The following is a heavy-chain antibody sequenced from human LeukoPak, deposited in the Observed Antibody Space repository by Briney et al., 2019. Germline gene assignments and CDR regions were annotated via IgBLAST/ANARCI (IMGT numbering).Heavy chain of an antibody. Sequence: PGGSLRLSCAASGFTFSSYSMNWVRQAPGKGLEWVSYISSSISAIYYADSVKGRFTISRDNAKNSLYLQMNSLRAEDTAVYYCARDRTSGYHPTSWDHWGQGTLVTVSS. D-gene: IGHD3-22*01. CDR1: GFTFSSYS. J-gene: IGHJ4*02. CDR2: ISSSISAI. CDR3: ARDRTSGYHPTSWDH. V-gene: IGHV3-48*04.